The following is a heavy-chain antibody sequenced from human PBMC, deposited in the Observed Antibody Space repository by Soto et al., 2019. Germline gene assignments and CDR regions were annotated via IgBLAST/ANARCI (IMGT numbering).Heavy chain of an antibody. CDR1: GGSVSSGAYY. Sequence: QVQLQESDAGLVKASQTLSLTCTVSGGSVSSGAYYWTWIRQRPGKGLEWIGYIYYSGSTYYSPSSRGLFSISLDTSKTQFSRRLSSVTAADTAMYYFARARLRAVYAFDIWGQGTMVTVSS. D-gene: IGHD5-12*01. J-gene: IGHJ3*02. CDR2: IYYSGST. V-gene: IGHV4-31*01. CDR3: ARARLRAVYAFDI.